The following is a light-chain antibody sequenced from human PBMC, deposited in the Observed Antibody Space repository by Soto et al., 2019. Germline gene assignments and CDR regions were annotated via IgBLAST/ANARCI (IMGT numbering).Light chain of an antibody. J-gene: IGKJ1*01. Sequence: DIQVTHSPSTLSASVGDRVTITSVASHSIGTWVAWYQQKPGKAPKLLIFDASTLESGVPSRFSGSGSGTDFTLTISSLQPDDFATYYCQQYSDSSGAFGQGTKVDIK. CDR1: HSIGTW. CDR3: QQYSDSSGA. V-gene: IGKV1-5*01. CDR2: DAS.